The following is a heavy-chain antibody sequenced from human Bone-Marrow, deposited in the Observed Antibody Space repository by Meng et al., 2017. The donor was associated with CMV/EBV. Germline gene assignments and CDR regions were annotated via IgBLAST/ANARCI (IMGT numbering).Heavy chain of an antibody. CDR2: INPDSGDT. CDR1: AYRFTGYY. Sequence: ASVKVSCKDSAYRFTGYYLHWVRQAPGQGLEWMGWINPDSGDTSYAQKFQGRVTGTRDTSISTAYMELTRLTSDDTAVYYCARDYYYDMDVWGQGTTVTVSS. CDR3: ARDYYYDMDV. V-gene: IGHV1-2*02. J-gene: IGHJ6*02.